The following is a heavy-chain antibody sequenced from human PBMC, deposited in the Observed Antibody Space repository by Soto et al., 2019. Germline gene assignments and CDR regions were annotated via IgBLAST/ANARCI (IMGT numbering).Heavy chain of an antibody. V-gene: IGHV3-33*01. CDR3: ARDAGLGVNYYYYGMDA. CDR2: IWYDGSNK. J-gene: IGHJ6*02. D-gene: IGHD3-10*01. CDR1: GFTFSSYG. Sequence: QVQLVESGGGVVQPGRSLRLSCAASGFTFSSYGMHWVRQAPGKGLEWVAVIWYDGSNKYYADSVKGRFTISRDNSKNTLYLQMNSLKAEDTAVYYCARDAGLGVNYYYYGMDAWGQGTTVTVSS.